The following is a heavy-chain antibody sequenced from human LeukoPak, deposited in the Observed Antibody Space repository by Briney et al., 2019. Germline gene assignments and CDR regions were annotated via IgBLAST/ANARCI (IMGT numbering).Heavy chain of an antibody. Sequence: GSGPTLVKPTQTLTLTCTFSGFSLSPSGVGVGWIRQPPGKALEWLALIYWNDDKRYSPSLRSGLTITKDTSVNQVVLTMTNMDPVDTATYYCVHATPYCTNGVCYPGRHEYFQHWGQGTLVTVSS. CDR2: IYWNDDK. CDR3: VHATPYCTNGVCYPGRHEYFQH. V-gene: IGHV2-5*01. D-gene: IGHD2-8*01. J-gene: IGHJ1*01. CDR1: GFSLSPSGVG.